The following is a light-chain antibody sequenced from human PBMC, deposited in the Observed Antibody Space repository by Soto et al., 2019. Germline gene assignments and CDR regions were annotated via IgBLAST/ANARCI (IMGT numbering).Light chain of an antibody. CDR3: SSYTSSSTYVV. J-gene: IGLJ2*01. Sequence: QSALTQPPSVSGSPGQPVTISCTGTSSDVGSYNRVSWYQQPPGTAPKLMIYEVSNQPSGVPDRFSGSKSGNTASLTISGLQAEDEADYYCSSYTSSSTYVVFGGGTKLTVL. CDR2: EVS. CDR1: SSDVGSYNR. V-gene: IGLV2-18*02.